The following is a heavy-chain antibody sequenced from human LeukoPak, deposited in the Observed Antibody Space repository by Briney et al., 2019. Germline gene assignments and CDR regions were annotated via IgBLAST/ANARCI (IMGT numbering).Heavy chain of an antibody. CDR3: ARESTDYVRGSFSDN. Sequence: SETLSLTCTVSGGSIKYYYWSWIRQAPGKGLGWIAYINDNGHSGYNPSLESRVTISVDTSKNHFSLRLRSVIAADTALYYCARESTDYVRGSFSDNWGQGILVTVSS. CDR2: INDNGHS. V-gene: IGHV4-59*12. J-gene: IGHJ4*02. CDR1: GGSIKYYY. D-gene: IGHD3-16*01.